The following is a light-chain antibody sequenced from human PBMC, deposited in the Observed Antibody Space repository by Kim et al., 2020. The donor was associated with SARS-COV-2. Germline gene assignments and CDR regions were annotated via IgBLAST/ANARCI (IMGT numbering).Light chain of an antibody. V-gene: IGKV3-11*01. J-gene: IGKJ4*01. Sequence: LSPGERATLSCRASQSVSGYLAWYQQKPGQAPRLLIYDVSNRAAGIPARFSGSGSGTDFTLTISSLEPEDFAVYYCQQRSNWPLTFGGGTKLEI. CDR1: QSVSGY. CDR2: DVS. CDR3: QQRSNWPLT.